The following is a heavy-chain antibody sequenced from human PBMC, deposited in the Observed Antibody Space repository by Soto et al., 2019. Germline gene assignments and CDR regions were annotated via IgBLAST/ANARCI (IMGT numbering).Heavy chain of an antibody. V-gene: IGHV4-59*08. D-gene: IGHD6-13*01. CDR3: ERQAARPYYYCGMDV. CDR2: IYYSGST. J-gene: IGHJ6*02. Sequence: SDTLSLTCTVSGGSIRRYYWSWIRQPPGKGLEWIGNIYYSGSTNYNPSLKSRVAISVDTSKNQCSLKLSSVTAADTAGYYCERQAARPYYYCGMDVWGQGTRVTVS. CDR1: GGSIRRYY.